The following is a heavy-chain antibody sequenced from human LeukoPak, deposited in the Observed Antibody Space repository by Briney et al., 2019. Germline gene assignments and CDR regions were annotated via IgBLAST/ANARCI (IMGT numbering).Heavy chain of an antibody. J-gene: IGHJ6*03. CDR3: ARDGTAGQQSYYYYMDV. D-gene: IGHD6-13*01. CDR2: IYTSGST. Sequence: SGTLSLTCTVSGASISNYYWSWIRQPAGKALEWIGRIYTSGSTNYNPSLNSRVTMSVDTSKDQFSLKLTSVTAADTALYYCARDGTAGQQSYYYYMDVWGKGTPVTVSS. CDR1: GASISNYY. V-gene: IGHV4-4*07.